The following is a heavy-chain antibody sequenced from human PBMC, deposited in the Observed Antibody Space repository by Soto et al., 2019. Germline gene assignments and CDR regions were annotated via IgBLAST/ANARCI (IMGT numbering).Heavy chain of an antibody. D-gene: IGHD1-20*01. CDR3: ARQGSITGTPWRLSGYGMDV. Sequence: EVQLVESGGGLIQPGGSLRLSCAASGFNVSSNYLTWVRQAPGKGLEWVSTIYSAGSTYYADSVKGRFTISRDNSKNTLYLQMNSLRAEDSALYYCARQGSITGTPWRLSGYGMDVWGQGTTVTVSS. CDR1: GFNVSSNY. J-gene: IGHJ6*02. CDR2: IYSAGST. V-gene: IGHV3-53*01.